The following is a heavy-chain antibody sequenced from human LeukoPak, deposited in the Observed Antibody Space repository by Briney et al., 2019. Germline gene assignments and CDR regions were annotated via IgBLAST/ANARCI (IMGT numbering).Heavy chain of an antibody. CDR2: ISGSGGST. D-gene: IGHD6-19*01. CDR3: ARDLWLVSY. CDR1: GFTFSSYA. V-gene: IGHV3-23*01. Sequence: GGSLRLSCAASGFTFSSYAMSWVRQAPGEVVEWVSTISGSGGSTYYAGSVKGRFTISKEHSKNTLYLQMNSLRAEDTAVYYCARDLWLVSYWGQGTLVTVS. J-gene: IGHJ4*02.